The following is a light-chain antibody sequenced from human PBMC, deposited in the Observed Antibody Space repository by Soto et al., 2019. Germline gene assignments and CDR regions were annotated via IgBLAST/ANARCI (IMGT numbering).Light chain of an antibody. V-gene: IGKV1-9*01. Sequence: DIHLTQSPSFLSASVGDRVTITCRASQGISSYLAWYQQKPGKAPKVLIYAASTLQSGVPSRFSGSGSGTEFTLTISSLQPKDFATYYCQQLDTYPITFGQGTRLEI. CDR2: AAS. CDR3: QQLDTYPIT. CDR1: QGISSY. J-gene: IGKJ5*01.